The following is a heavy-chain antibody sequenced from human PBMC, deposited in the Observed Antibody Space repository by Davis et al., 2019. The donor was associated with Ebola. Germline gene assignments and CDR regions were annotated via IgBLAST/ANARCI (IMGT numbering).Heavy chain of an antibody. V-gene: IGHV3-21*04. CDR2: ISSSSSYI. CDR1: GFTFSSYS. Sequence: GESLKISCAASGFTFSSYSMNWVRQAPGKGLEWVSSISSSSSYIYYADSVKGRFTISRDNAKNSLYLQMNSLRAEDTAVYYCAKGQGGGWNFDYWGQGTLVTVSS. D-gene: IGHD6-19*01. J-gene: IGHJ4*02. CDR3: AKGQGGGWNFDY.